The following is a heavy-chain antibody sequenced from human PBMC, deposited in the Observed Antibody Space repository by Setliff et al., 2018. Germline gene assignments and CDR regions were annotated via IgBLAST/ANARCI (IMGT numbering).Heavy chain of an antibody. J-gene: IGHJ4*02. CDR3: ARERQGGFLEWAPFDS. V-gene: IGHV4-4*07. CDR1: GGIIYDHW. D-gene: IGHD3-3*01. CDR2: VYSDGST. Sequence: SETLSLTCSVSGGIIYDHWWTWIRQPPGAGLEWIGRVYSDGSTDYNSTFTSRVTISVDKANNQFFLKLTSLTAADTALYFCARERQGGFLEWAPFDSWGQGVLVTVSS.